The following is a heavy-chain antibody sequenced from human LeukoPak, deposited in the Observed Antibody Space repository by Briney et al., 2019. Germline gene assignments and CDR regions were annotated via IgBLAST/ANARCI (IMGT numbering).Heavy chain of an antibody. CDR3: ARGLTSIAAAGDDAFDI. J-gene: IGHJ3*02. CDR1: GGSISSGGYS. V-gene: IGHV4-30-2*01. CDR2: IYHSGST. D-gene: IGHD6-13*01. Sequence: PSETLSLTCAVSGGSISSGGYSWSWIRQPPGKGLEWIGYIYHSGSTYYNPSLKSRGTISVDRSKNQFSLKLSSVTAADTAVYYCARGLTSIAAAGDDAFDIWGQGTMVTVSS.